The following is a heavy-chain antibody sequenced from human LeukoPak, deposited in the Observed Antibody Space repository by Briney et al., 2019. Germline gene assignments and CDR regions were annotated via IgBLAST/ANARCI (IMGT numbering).Heavy chain of an antibody. CDR3: ATSGYFQSYNWFDP. CDR2: ISSSSSYI. J-gene: IGHJ5*02. V-gene: IGHV3-21*01. D-gene: IGHD3-3*01. CDR1: GFTFSSYS. Sequence: GGSLRLSCAASGFTFSSYSMNWVHQAPGKGLEGVSSISSSSSYIYYADSVKGRFTISRDNAKNSLYLQMNSLRAEDTAVYYCATSGYFQSYNWFDPWGQGTLVTVSS.